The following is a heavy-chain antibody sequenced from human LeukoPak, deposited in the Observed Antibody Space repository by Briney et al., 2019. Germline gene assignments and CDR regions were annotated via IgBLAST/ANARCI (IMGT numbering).Heavy chain of an antibody. J-gene: IGHJ4*02. V-gene: IGHV3-30*18. CDR2: ISYDGSNK. Sequence: PGGSLRLSCAVSGFTFSSYGMHWVRQAPGKGLEWVAVISYDGSNKYYADSVKGRFTISRDNSKNTLYLQMNSLRAEDTAVYYCAKSMEVGIDYWGQGTLVTVSS. CDR1: GFTFSSYG. D-gene: IGHD1-26*01. CDR3: AKSMEVGIDY.